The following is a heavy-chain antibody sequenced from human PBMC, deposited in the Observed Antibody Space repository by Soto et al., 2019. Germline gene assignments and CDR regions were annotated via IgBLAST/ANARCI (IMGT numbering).Heavy chain of an antibody. CDR3: EKDMFRDRYSGSYYGYYGMDV. V-gene: IGHV3-23*01. CDR2: ISGSGGST. D-gene: IGHD1-26*01. Sequence: EVQLLESGGGLVQPGGSLRLSCAASGFTFSSYAMSWVRQAPGKGLEWVSAISGSGGSTYYADSVKGRFTISRDNSKNTMYMQMNSLRAEDTAVYYGEKDMFRDRYSGSYYGYYGMDVWGQVTTVTDYS. J-gene: IGHJ6*02. CDR1: GFTFSSYA.